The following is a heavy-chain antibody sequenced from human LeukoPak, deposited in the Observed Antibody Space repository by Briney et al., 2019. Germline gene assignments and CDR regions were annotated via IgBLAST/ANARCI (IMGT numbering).Heavy chain of an antibody. D-gene: IGHD3-3*01. J-gene: IGHJ5*02. V-gene: IGHV1-69*13. CDR2: IIPIFGTA. CDR3: ASSGDFWSGQTNWFDP. CDR1: GGTFSSYA. Sequence: SVKVSCKASGGTFSSYATSWVRQAPGQGLEWMGGIIPIFGTANYAQKFQGRVTITADESTSTAYMELSCLRSEDTAVYYCASSGDFWSGQTNWFDPWGQGTLVTVSS.